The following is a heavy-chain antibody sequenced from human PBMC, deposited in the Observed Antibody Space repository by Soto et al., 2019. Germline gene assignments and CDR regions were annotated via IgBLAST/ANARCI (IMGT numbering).Heavy chain of an antibody. J-gene: IGHJ4*02. CDR1: GGTFGSNA. Sequence: GASVNVSCKASGGTFGSNAISWVRQAPGQGLEWMGGIIPMFDIVHFAQKFQGRVTITADEFTSTAYMELNSLRAEDTAVYYCAKPDYIMITFGGVTPVLWGQGTLVTVSS. V-gene: IGHV1-69*13. CDR3: AKPDYIMITFGGVTPVL. CDR2: IIPMFDIV. D-gene: IGHD3-16*01.